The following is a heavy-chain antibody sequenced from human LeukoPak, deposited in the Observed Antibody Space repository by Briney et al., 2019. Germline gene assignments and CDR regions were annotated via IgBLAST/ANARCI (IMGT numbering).Heavy chain of an antibody. Sequence: SGTLSLTCAVSGGSISNSNWWTWVRQPPGKGLEWIGEIHHSGSTNYNPSLKSRVTISVDTSKNQFSLRLSSVTAADTAVYYCARDASNGDPGPTIYFDIWGQGTMVTVSS. J-gene: IGHJ3*02. CDR3: ARDASNGDPGPTIYFDI. CDR2: IHHSGST. CDR1: GGSISNSNW. V-gene: IGHV4-4*02. D-gene: IGHD4-17*01.